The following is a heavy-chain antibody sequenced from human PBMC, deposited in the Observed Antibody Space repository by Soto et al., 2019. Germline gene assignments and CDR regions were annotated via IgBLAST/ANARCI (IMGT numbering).Heavy chain of an antibody. V-gene: IGHV3-9*03. Sequence: GGSLRLSCAASGFTFDDYAMHWVRQAPGKGLEWVSGISWNSGSIGYADSVKGRFTISRDNAKNSLYLQMNSLRAEDMALYYCAASYSSSSVVWFDPWGQGTLVTVSS. J-gene: IGHJ5*02. CDR2: ISWNSGSI. CDR1: GFTFDDYA. D-gene: IGHD6-6*01. CDR3: AASYSSSSVVWFDP.